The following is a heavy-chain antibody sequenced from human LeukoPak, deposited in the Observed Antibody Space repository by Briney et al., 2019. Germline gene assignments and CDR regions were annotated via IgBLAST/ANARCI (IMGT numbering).Heavy chain of an antibody. CDR2: ISSSSSYI. Sequence: GGSLRLSCAASGFTFSSYSMNWVRQAPGKGLEWVSSISSSSSYIYYADSVKGRFTISRDNAKNSLYLQMNSLRAEDTAVYHCARDKGLYSETFDYWGQGTLVTVSS. V-gene: IGHV3-21*01. J-gene: IGHJ4*02. D-gene: IGHD2-2*02. CDR3: ARDKGLYSETFDY. CDR1: GFTFSSYS.